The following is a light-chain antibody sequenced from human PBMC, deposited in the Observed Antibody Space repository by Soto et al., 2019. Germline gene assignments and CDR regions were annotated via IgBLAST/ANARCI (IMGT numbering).Light chain of an antibody. CDR1: QSLNSFY. CDR2: GSS. V-gene: IGKV3-20*01. Sequence: IVWTQSPVSLSLSPGERATLSCRASQSLNSFYLAWYQQKPGQAPRLLIYGSSNRATGIPDRFSGSGSGTDFTLTISRLDPEDFAVYYCQQYDISPRTFGQGTKVDIK. J-gene: IGKJ1*01. CDR3: QQYDISPRT.